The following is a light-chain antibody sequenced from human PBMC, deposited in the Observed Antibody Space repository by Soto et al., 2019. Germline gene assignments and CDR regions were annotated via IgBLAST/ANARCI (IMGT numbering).Light chain of an antibody. V-gene: IGLV2-14*01. CDR3: SSYTSSSTLLYV. CDR1: SSEVVGYNY. CDR2: DVS. Sequence: QSALTQPASVSGSPGQSNTISCTGTSSEVVGYNYVSWYQQHPGKAPKLMIYDVSNRPSGVSNRFSGSKSGNTASLTISGLQAEDEADYYCSSYTSSSTLLYVFGTGTKLTVL. J-gene: IGLJ1*01.